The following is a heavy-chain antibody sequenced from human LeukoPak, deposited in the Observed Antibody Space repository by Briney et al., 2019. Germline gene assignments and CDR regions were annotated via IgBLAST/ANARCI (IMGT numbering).Heavy chain of an antibody. V-gene: IGHV1-2*02. CDR2: FNPNSGGT. CDR3: ARDQGVVVVPAAIRAFYMDV. D-gene: IGHD2-2*02. CDR1: GYTFTGYY. Sequence: ASVKVSCKASGYTFTGYYMLLVRQAPGQGLEWMGWFNPNSGGTNYAQKFQGRVTMTRDTSISTAYMELSRLRSDDTAVYYCARDQGVVVVPAAIRAFYMDVWGKGTTVTVSS. J-gene: IGHJ6*03.